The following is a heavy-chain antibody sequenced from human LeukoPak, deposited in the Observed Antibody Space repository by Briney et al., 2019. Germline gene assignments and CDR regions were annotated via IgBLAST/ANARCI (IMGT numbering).Heavy chain of an antibody. Sequence: PGGSLRLSCAASGFTFSSYSMNWVRQAPGKGVEGVSSISSSSSYIYYADSVKGRFTISRDNAKNSLYLQMNSLRAEDTAVYYCARDIGAADAFDIWGQGTMVTVSS. V-gene: IGHV3-21*01. J-gene: IGHJ3*02. CDR1: GFTFSSYS. D-gene: IGHD3-3*01. CDR3: ARDIGAADAFDI. CDR2: ISSSSSYI.